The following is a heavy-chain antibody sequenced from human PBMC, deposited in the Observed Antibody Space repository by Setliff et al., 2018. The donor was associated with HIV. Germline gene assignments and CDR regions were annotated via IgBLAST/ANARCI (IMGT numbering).Heavy chain of an antibody. CDR2: MNPNSGNR. CDR3: ARGRGRYYDSRSYLDY. V-gene: IGHV1-8*03. D-gene: IGHD3-22*01. Sequence: ASVKVSCKTSGYTFTSYDINWVRQATGQGLEWMGWMNPNSGNRGYAQKFQGRVTISRNTAIRTAYMELSGLGSEDKAVYYCARGRGRYYDSRSYLDYWGQGTLVTVSS. J-gene: IGHJ4*02. CDR1: GYTFTSYD.